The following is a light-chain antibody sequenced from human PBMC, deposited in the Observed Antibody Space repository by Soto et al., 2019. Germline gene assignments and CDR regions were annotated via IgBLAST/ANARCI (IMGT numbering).Light chain of an antibody. CDR2: GAS. CDR1: QSVSSN. J-gene: IGKJ1*01. V-gene: IGKV3-15*01. CDR3: QQYNNWPPWT. Sequence: EIVMTQSPATLSVSPGERATLSCRASQSVSSNLAWYQQKPGQAPRLLIYGASTRATGIPARFSGRGSGSDFTLTISSLQSEDFAVDYCQQYNNWPPWTFGQGTKVESK.